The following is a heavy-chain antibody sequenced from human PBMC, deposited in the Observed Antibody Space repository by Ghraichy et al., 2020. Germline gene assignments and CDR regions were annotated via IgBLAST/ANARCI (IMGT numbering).Heavy chain of an antibody. D-gene: IGHD6-6*01. V-gene: IGHV4-34*01. CDR3: ANRDEYSGSSNYGMDV. Sequence: SETLSLTCAVYGGSFSAYYCSWIRQPPGKGLEWSGEVNHSGDTNYNPSLKSRLTITVDTSKNQFSLKLSSVTAADTAVYYCANRDEYSGSSNYGMDVWGQGNTVTVSS. CDR2: VNHSGDT. J-gene: IGHJ6*02. CDR1: GGSFSAYY.